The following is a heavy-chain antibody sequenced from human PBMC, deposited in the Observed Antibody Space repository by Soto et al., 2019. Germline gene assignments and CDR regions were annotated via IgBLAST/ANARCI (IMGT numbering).Heavy chain of an antibody. CDR3: AKDHSRSWYKDELSYYYGMDV. V-gene: IGHV3-9*01. CDR1: GLIFDDYA. D-gene: IGHD6-13*01. J-gene: IGHJ6*02. CDR2: ISWNSGSI. Sequence: EVQLVESGGGLVQPGRSLRLSCAASGLIFDDYAMHWVRQAPGKGLEWVSGISWNSGSIGYSDSVKGRFTITRDNAKNSLYLQMNSLRAEDTALYYCAKDHSRSWYKDELSYYYGMDVWGQRTTVTVSS.